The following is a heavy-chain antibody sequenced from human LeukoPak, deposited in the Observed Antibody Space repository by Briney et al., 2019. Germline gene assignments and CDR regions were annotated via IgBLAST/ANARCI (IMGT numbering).Heavy chain of an antibody. D-gene: IGHD5-12*01. CDR1: GGSISSSSYY. CDR3: ARVPGLRLKYYYYYMDV. V-gene: IGHV4-39*07. CDR2: IYYSGST. J-gene: IGHJ6*03. Sequence: SETLSLTCTVSGGSISSSSYYWGWIRQPPGKGLEWIGSIYYSGSTNYNPSLKSRVTISVDTSKNQFSLKLSSVTAADTAVYYCARVPGLRLKYYYYYMDVWGKGTTVTISS.